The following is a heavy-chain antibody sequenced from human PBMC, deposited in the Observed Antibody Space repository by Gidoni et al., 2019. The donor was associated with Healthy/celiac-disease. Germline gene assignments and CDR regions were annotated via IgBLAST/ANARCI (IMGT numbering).Heavy chain of an antibody. CDR2: IIPILGIA. CDR1: GGTFSSYT. D-gene: IGHD3-22*01. J-gene: IGHJ6*02. CDR3: ASLTYYYDSSITYGMDV. Sequence: QVQLVQSGAEVKKPGSSVEVSCKASGGTFSSYTIRWVRQAPGQGLEWMGRIIPILGIANYAQKFQGRVTITADKSTSTAYMELSSLRSEDTAVYYCASLTYYYDSSITYGMDVWGQGTTVTVSS. V-gene: IGHV1-69*02.